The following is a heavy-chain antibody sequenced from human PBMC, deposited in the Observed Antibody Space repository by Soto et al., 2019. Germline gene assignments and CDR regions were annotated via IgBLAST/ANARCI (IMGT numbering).Heavy chain of an antibody. Sequence: ASVKVSCKASGGTFSSYAISWVRQAPGQGLEWMGGIIPIFGTANYAQKFQSRVTITADESTSTAYMELSSLRSEDTAVYYCARGFKQWLVRYYYYGMDVWGQGTTVTVSS. J-gene: IGHJ6*02. CDR3: ARGFKQWLVRYYYYGMDV. CDR2: IIPIFGTA. V-gene: IGHV1-69*13. CDR1: GGTFSSYA. D-gene: IGHD6-19*01.